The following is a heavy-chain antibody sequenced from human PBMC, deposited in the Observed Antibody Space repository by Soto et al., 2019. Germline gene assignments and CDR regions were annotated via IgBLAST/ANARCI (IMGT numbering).Heavy chain of an antibody. V-gene: IGHV3-48*01. CDR1: GFTFSSYS. CDR2: ISSSSSTI. J-gene: IGHJ4*02. Sequence: GGSLRLSCAASGFTFSSYSMNWVRQAPGKGLEWVSYISSSSSTIYYADSVKGRFIISRDNAKNSLYLQMNSLRAEDTAVYYFSRDIYDYILGSYPDFGYWGQGTLVTVSS. D-gene: IGHD3-16*02. CDR3: SRDIYDYILGSYPDFGY.